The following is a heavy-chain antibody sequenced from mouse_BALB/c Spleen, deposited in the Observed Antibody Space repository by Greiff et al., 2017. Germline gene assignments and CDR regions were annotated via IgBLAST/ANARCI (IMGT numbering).Heavy chain of an antibody. V-gene: IGHV14-3*02. Sequence: EVQLQQSGAELVKPGASVKLSCTASGFNITDTYMHWVKQRPEQGLEWIGRIDPANGNTKYDPKFQGKATITADTSSNTAYLQLSSLTSEVTAVYYCARSGAAWFAYWGQGTLVTVSA. CDR3: ARSGAAWFAY. J-gene: IGHJ3*01. CDR1: GFNITDTY. CDR2: IDPANGNT.